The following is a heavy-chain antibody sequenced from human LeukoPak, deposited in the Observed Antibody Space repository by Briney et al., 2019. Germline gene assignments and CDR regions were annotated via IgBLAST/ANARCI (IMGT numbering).Heavy chain of an antibody. V-gene: IGHV4-59*01. D-gene: IGHD3-10*01. CDR2: IYYSGST. Sequence: SETLSLTCTVSGGSISSYYWSWIRQPPGKGLEWIGYIYYSGSTNYNPSLKSRVTISVDTSKNQFSLKLSSVTAADTAVYYCARGPCLHRYYYGSGSCLFDYWGQGTLVTVSS. J-gene: IGHJ4*02. CDR1: GGSISSYY. CDR3: ARGPCLHRYYYGSGSCLFDY.